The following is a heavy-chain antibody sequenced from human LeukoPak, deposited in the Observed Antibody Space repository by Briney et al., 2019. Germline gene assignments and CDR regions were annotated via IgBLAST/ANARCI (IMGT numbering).Heavy chain of an antibody. CDR3: ARDWGGDYGDYVLVY. CDR2: IDTDGSST. V-gene: IGHV3-74*01. J-gene: IGHJ4*02. D-gene: IGHD4-17*01. CDR1: GFTFSSYW. Sequence: PGGSLRLSCAASGFTFSSYWMHWVRRAPGKGLVWVSRIDTDGSSTIYADSVKGRFTISRDNAKNTLYLQMNSLRAEDTAVYYCARDWGGDYGDYVLVYWGQGTLVTVSS.